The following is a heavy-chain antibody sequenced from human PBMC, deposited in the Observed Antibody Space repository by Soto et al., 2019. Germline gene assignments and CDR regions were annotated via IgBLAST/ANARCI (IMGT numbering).Heavy chain of an antibody. CDR2: ISSSSSTI. CDR1: GFTFSSYS. J-gene: IGHJ4*02. D-gene: IGHD3-10*01. V-gene: IGHV3-48*02. Sequence: EVQLVESGGGLVKPGGSLRLSCAASGFTFSSYSMNWVRQAPGKGLEWVSYISSSSSTIYYADSVKGRFTISRDNAKNSLYLQMNSLRDEDTAVYYCARGRLLWFGATDTGVDDYWGQGTLVTVSS. CDR3: ARGRLLWFGATDTGVDDY.